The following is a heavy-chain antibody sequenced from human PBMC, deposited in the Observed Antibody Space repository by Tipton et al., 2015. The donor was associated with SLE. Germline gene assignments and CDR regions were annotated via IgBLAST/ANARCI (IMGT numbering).Heavy chain of an antibody. CDR2: IYYTGTT. D-gene: IGHD3-3*01. Sequence: TLSLTCSVSGGSVTNYYWSWIRQPPGKGLEWIGYIYYTGTTSYNPSLKSRVTMTVDTSKNQFSLRLSSVTGADTAVYYCAREPWAYEFWSGSTLGSMDVWGKGTTVTVSS. CDR3: AREPWAYEFWSGSTLGSMDV. V-gene: IGHV4-59*02. CDR1: GGSVTNYY. J-gene: IGHJ6*03.